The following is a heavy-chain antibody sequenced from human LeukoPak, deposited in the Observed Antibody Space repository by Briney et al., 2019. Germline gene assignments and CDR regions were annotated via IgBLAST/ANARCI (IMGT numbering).Heavy chain of an antibody. Sequence: PGGSLRLSCAASGFTFNNYWMSWVRQAPGKGLEWVANIKHDGSEKYYVGSVKGRFTISRDNAKTSLYLQMNTLRVEDTAVYYCAKTLRRTVSLYRYFDYWGQGTLVTVSS. V-gene: IGHV3-7*01. D-gene: IGHD4-17*01. CDR1: GFTFNNYW. CDR3: AKTLRRTVSLYRYFDY. J-gene: IGHJ4*02. CDR2: IKHDGSEK.